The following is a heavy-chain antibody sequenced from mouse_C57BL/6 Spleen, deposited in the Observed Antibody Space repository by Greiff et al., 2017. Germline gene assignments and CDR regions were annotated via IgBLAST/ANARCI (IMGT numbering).Heavy chain of an antibody. J-gene: IGHJ1*03. D-gene: IGHD4-1*02. CDR2: IDPETGGT. CDR3: TSNWVRYFDV. Sequence: QVQLKQSGAELVRPGASVTLSCKASGYTFTDYEMHWVKQTPVHGLEWIGAIDPETGGTAYNQKFKGKAILTADKSSSTAYMELRSLTSEDSAVYYCTSNWVRYFDVWGTGTTVTVSS. CDR1: GYTFTDYE. V-gene: IGHV1-15*01.